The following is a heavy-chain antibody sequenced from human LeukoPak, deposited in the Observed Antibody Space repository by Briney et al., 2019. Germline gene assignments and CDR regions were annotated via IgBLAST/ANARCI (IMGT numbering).Heavy chain of an antibody. Sequence: ASVKVSCETSGYTFTGYYMHWVRQAPGQGLEWMGWINPNSGGTNYAQKFQGRVTMTRDTSISTAYMELSRLRSDDTAVYYCARDWGDIVVVPAAGDYWGQGTLVTVSS. CDR3: ARDWGDIVVVPAAGDY. D-gene: IGHD2-2*01. V-gene: IGHV1-2*02. J-gene: IGHJ4*02. CDR2: INPNSGGT. CDR1: GYTFTGYY.